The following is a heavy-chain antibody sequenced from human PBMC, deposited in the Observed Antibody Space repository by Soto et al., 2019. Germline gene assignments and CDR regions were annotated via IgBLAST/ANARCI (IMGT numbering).Heavy chain of an antibody. Sequence: ASVKASCKASGYTFTSYYMHWVRQAPGQGLEWMGIINPSGGSTSYAQKFQGRVTMTRDTSTSTVYMELSSLRSEDTAVYYCAREVGSITMVRGVIQQFDYWGQGTLVTVSS. CDR3: AREVGSITMVRGVIQQFDY. CDR1: GYTFTSYY. CDR2: INPSGGST. D-gene: IGHD3-10*01. V-gene: IGHV1-46*03. J-gene: IGHJ4*02.